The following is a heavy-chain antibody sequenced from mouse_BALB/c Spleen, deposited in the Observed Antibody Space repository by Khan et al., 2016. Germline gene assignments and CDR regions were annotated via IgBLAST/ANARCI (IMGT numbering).Heavy chain of an antibody. CDR2: ISYSGST. V-gene: IGHV3-2*02. Sequence: EVQLQESGPGLVKPSQSLSLTCTVTGYSITSDYAWNWIRQFPGNKLEWMGYISYSGSTSYNPSLKSRISITRDTSKNQFFLQLNSVTTEDTATYYCARSRNGWYSGFAYWGQGTLVTVSA. J-gene: IGHJ3*01. CDR3: ARSRNGWYSGFAY. CDR1: GYSITSDYA. D-gene: IGHD2-1*01.